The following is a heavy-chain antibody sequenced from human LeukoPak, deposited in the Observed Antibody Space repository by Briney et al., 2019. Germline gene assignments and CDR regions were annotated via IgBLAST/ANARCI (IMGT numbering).Heavy chain of an antibody. CDR2: IWPSGST. V-gene: IGHV4-30-2*06. J-gene: IGHJ5*02. D-gene: IGHD5-12*01. CDR3: ARDLGYDGFDWAP. CDR1: GGSISSGPYF. Sequence: PSQTLSLTCSVSGGSISSGPYFWSWIRQSPGQGLEWIGYIWPSGSTNYNPSLKNRVTISVDRSKNQFSLKLSSVTAADTAVYYCARDLGYDGFDWAPWGQGTLVTVSS.